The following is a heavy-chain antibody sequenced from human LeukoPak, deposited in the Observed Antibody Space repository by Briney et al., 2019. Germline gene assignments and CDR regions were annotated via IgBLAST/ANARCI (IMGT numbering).Heavy chain of an antibody. D-gene: IGHD4-11*01. Sequence: SVKVSCKASGGTFSRYAIRWVRQAPGQGLEWMGGIIPIFGTANYAQKFQGRVTITTDESTSTAYMELSSLRSEDTAVYYCARGAYTARYYYYMDVWGKGTTVTVSS. CDR1: GGTFSRYA. CDR2: IIPIFGTA. V-gene: IGHV1-69*05. J-gene: IGHJ6*03. CDR3: ARGAYTARYYYYMDV.